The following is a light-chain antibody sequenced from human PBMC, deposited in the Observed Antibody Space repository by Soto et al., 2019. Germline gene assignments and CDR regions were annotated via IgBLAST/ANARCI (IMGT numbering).Light chain of an antibody. Sequence: QSVVTQPPSVSGAPGQGATISCTGGSSNIGAGYDVHWYQQLPGAAPKLLIYHNTNRPSGVPDRFSGSKSGTSASLAITGLQAEDEGNYYCQSYDSSLSGYVFGTGTKVTVL. CDR3: QSYDSSLSGYV. CDR2: HNT. V-gene: IGLV1-40*01. J-gene: IGLJ1*01. CDR1: SSNIGAGYD.